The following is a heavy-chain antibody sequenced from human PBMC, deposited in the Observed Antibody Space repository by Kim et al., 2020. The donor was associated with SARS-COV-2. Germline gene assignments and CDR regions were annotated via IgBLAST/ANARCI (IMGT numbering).Heavy chain of an antibody. V-gene: IGHV3-33*06. D-gene: IGHD1-26*01. CDR2: WYDGSNT. J-gene: IGHJ4*02. CDR3: AKLGG. Sequence: WYDGSNTYYADSLKGRFTISRDNSKNTLYLQMNSRSAEDTAVYYCAKLGGWGQGTLVTVSS.